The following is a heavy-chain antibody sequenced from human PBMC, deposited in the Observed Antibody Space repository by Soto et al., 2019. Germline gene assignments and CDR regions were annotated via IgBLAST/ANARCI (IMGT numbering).Heavy chain of an antibody. CDR3: ARSDFDFWSGYSPFDY. J-gene: IGHJ4*02. CDR2: ISPYNGNT. CDR1: GYTLTSYG. Sequence: QVQLVQSRAEVKKPGASVKVSCKASGYTLTSYGISWVRQAPGKGLEWVGWISPYNGNTNYAQKLQDRVTLTTATSTSTAYMELRSLRPDDTAVYYCARSDFDFWSGYSPFDYWGQGTLVTVSS. D-gene: IGHD3-3*01. V-gene: IGHV1-18*01.